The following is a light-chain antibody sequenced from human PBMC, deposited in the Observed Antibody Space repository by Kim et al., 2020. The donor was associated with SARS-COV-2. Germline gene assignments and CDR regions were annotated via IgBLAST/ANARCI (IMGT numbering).Light chain of an antibody. CDR1: SSDVGGYNS. CDR3: CSYAGSYTHVV. Sequence: TISCSRTSSDVGGYNSVSLYQQHPGKAPQLMIYDVSKRPSGVPDRFSGSKSGNTASLPISGLQAEDEADYYCCSYAGSYTHVVFGGGTQLTVL. J-gene: IGLJ2*01. CDR2: DVS. V-gene: IGLV2-11*01.